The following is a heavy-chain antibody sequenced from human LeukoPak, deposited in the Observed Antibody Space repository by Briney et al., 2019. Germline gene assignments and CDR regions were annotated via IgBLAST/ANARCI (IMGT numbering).Heavy chain of an antibody. D-gene: IGHD3-10*01. J-gene: IGHJ6*02. V-gene: IGHV3-23*01. CDR1: GFTFSSYA. Sequence: GGSLRLSCAASGFTFSSYAMSWVRQAPGKGLEWVSAISGSGGSTYYADSVKGRFTISRDNSKNMLYLQMNSLRGEDTAVYYCARDGFAESYYIPAGMDVWGQGTTVTVSS. CDR3: ARDGFAESYYIPAGMDV. CDR2: ISGSGGST.